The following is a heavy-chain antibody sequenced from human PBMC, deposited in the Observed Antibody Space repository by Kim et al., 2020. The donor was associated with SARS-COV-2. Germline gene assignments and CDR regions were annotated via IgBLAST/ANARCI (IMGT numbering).Heavy chain of an antibody. CDR2: INHSGST. CDR1: GGSFSGYY. Sequence: SETLSLTCAVYGGSFSGYYWSWIRQPPGKGLEWIGEINHSGSTNYNPSLKSRVTISVDTSKNQFSLKLSSVTAADTAVYYCARGPGGSGTTAGYYGMDVWGQGTTVTVSS. J-gene: IGHJ6*02. V-gene: IGHV4-34*01. D-gene: IGHD3-10*01. CDR3: ARGPGGSGTTAGYYGMDV.